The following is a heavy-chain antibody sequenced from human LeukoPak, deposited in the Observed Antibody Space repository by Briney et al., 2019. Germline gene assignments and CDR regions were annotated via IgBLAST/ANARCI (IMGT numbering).Heavy chain of an antibody. CDR1: GFTFSSYA. CDR3: AKQTRPQLERRLGFAY. Sequence: GGSLRLSCAASGFTFSSYAMSWVRQAPGKGLEWVSAISGSGGSTYYADSVKGRFTISRDNSKNTLYLQMNSLRAEDTAVYYCAKQTRPQLERRLGFAYWGQGTLVTVSS. D-gene: IGHD1-1*01. J-gene: IGHJ4*02. V-gene: IGHV3-23*01. CDR2: ISGSGGST.